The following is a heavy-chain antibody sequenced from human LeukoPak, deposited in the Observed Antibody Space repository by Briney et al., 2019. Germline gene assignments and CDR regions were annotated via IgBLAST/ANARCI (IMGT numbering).Heavy chain of an antibody. J-gene: IGHJ4*02. V-gene: IGHV4-4*09. D-gene: IGHD3-16*01. Sequence: SETLSLTCSVSGGSLTNYSWGRIRQPPGKGLEFIGYIHSDGTTNYDSSLQSRVAISLDTSKIPFSLRLYSVTAADTALYFCARLNFRGGEALHFDSWGQGTLVTVSS. CDR2: IHSDGTT. CDR3: ARLNFRGGEALHFDS. CDR1: GGSLTNYS.